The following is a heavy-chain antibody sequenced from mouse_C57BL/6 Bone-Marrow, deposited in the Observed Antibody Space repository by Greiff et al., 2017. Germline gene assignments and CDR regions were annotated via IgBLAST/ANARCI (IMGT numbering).Heavy chain of an antibody. V-gene: IGHV1-9*01. Sequence: QVQLQQSGAELMKPGASVKLSCKATGYTFTGYWIEWVKQRPGHGLEWIGEILPGSGSTNCNEKFKGKATFTADTSSNTAYMQLSSLTTEDSAIYYCARDYYYGSSSYWYFDVWGTGTTVTVSS. J-gene: IGHJ1*03. CDR1: GYTFTGYW. CDR3: ARDYYYGSSSYWYFDV. CDR2: ILPGSGST. D-gene: IGHD1-1*01.